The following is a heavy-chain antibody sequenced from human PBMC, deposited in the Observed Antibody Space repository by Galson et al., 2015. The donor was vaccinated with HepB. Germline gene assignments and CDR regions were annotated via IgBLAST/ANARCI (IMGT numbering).Heavy chain of an antibody. CDR1: GYTFTGYY. D-gene: IGHD3-3*01. J-gene: IGHJ6*03. CDR3: ARDRAYFWGGSGSTNYYYYMDV. Sequence: SVKVSCKASGYTFTGYYMHWVRQAPGQGLEWMGRINPNSGGTNYAQKFQGRVTMTRDTSISTAYMELSRLRSDDTAVYYCARDRAYFWGGSGSTNYYYYMDVWGKGTTVTVSS. CDR2: INPNSGGT. V-gene: IGHV1-2*06.